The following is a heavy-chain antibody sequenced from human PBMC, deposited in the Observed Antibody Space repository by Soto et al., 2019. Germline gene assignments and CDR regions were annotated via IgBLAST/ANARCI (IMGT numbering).Heavy chain of an antibody. CDR2: INPSGGST. CDR3: ARDRLTDCISTSCYVTYYGMDV. Sequence: ASVNVSCKASGYTFTIYYMHWVLQAPGQGLEWMGIINPSGGSTSYAQKFQGRVTMTRDTSTSTVYMELSSLRSEDTAVYYCARDRLTDCISTSCYVTYYGMDVWG. J-gene: IGHJ6*02. D-gene: IGHD2-2*01. CDR1: GYTFTIYY. V-gene: IGHV1-46*01.